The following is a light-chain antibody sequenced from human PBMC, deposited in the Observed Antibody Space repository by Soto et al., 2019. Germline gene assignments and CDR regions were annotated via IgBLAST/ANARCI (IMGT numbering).Light chain of an antibody. CDR2: KVS. V-gene: IGKV2-30*01. CDR3: MQGTHWPPYT. CDR1: QSLVNGAGNTY. J-gene: IGKJ2*01. Sequence: DVVLTQSPLSLTVTLGQPASISCRSSQSLVNGAGNTYLNWFHQRPGQSPRRLIYKVSNRDSGVPDRFSGSGSGTDFTLKISRVEAEDIGVYSCMQGTHWPPYTFGQGTKLEIK.